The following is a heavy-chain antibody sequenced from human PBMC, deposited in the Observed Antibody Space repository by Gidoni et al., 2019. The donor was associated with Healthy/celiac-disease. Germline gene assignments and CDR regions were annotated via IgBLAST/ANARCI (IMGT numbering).Heavy chain of an antibody. CDR2: IWYDGSNK. V-gene: IGHV3-33*01. J-gene: IGHJ6*02. D-gene: IGHD2-15*01. CDR1: GFTFSRYG. Sequence: QVQLVESGGGVVQPGRSLRLSCAASGFTFSRYGMHLVRQAPGKGLEWVAVIWYDGSNKYYADSVKGRFTISRDNSKNTLYLQMNSLRAEDTAVYYCARDPSDIVVVVAAPYYYGMDVWGQGTTVTVSS. CDR3: ARDPSDIVVVVAAPYYYGMDV.